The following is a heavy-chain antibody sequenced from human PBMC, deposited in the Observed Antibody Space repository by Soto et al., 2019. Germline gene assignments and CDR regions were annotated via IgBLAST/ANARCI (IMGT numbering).Heavy chain of an antibody. Sequence: QVQLVESGGGVVQRGRSLRLSCAASGFTFSSYGMHWVRQAPGKGLEWVAVISYDGSNKYYVDSVKGRFTISRDKSKNTLYLQMNSLRAADTAVYYCAKSGAGPVAWGWFDPWGQGTLVTVSS. CDR1: GFTFSSYG. D-gene: IGHD3-16*01. V-gene: IGHV3-30*18. CDR3: AKSGAGPVAWGWFDP. J-gene: IGHJ5*02. CDR2: ISYDGSNK.